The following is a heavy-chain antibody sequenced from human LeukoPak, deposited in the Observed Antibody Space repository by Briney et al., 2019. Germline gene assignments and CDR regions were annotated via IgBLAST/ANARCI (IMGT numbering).Heavy chain of an antibody. V-gene: IGHV3-43*02. J-gene: IGHJ6*02. Sequence: PGGSLRLSCAPSGFTFADYAMHWVCPAPGKGLEWVSLISGDGGSTYYADSVKGRFTISRDNSTISLDLQMNSLRTEDTALYYCAKDMVQMATLPEYYYYDGMDVWGQGTTVTVSS. CDR1: GFTFADYA. D-gene: IGHD5-24*01. CDR3: AKDMVQMATLPEYYYYDGMDV. CDR2: ISGDGGST.